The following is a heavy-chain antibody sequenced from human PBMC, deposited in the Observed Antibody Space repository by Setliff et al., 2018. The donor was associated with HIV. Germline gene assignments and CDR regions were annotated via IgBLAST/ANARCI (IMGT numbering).Heavy chain of an antibody. CDR2: INTDGSSA. V-gene: IGHV3-74*03. D-gene: IGHD6-19*01. Sequence: GGSLRLSCAAFGFTFSRDWMHWVRQAPGKGLVWVSRINTDGSSATYADSVKGRFTNSRDNAKNTLYLQMDSLRAEDTAVYYCANMQWASNAWYSFDYWGQGALVTVS. CDR3: ANMQWASNAWYSFDY. CDR1: GFTFSRDW. J-gene: IGHJ4*02.